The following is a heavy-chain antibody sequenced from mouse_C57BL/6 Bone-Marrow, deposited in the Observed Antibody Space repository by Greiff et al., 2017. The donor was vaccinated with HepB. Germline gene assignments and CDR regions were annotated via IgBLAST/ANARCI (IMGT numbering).Heavy chain of an antibody. V-gene: IGHV1-55*01. CDR3: ARCDLLLRFDWYFDV. J-gene: IGHJ1*03. D-gene: IGHD1-1*01. CDR1: GYTFTSYW. CDR2: IYPGSGST. Sequence: QVQLKQPGAELVKPGASVKMSCKASGYTFTSYWITWVKQRPGQGLEWIGDIYPGSGSTNYNEKFKSKATLTVDTSSSKAYMQISSLTSEDSAVYYCARCDLLLRFDWYFDVWGTGTTVTVAS.